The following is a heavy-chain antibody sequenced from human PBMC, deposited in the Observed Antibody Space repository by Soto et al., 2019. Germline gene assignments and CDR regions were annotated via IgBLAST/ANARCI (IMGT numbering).Heavy chain of an antibody. Sequence: LGLSCAASGXTFSTSWMSWVRQAPGKGLEWVANIKQDGSEKYYLDSVKGRFTISRDNAKNSLYLQMNTLRAEDTAVYYCASRYYYYYGMDVWGQGTTVTVSS. CDR3: ASRYYYYYGMDV. CDR2: IKQDGSEK. V-gene: IGHV3-7*01. J-gene: IGHJ6*02. CDR1: GXTFSTSW.